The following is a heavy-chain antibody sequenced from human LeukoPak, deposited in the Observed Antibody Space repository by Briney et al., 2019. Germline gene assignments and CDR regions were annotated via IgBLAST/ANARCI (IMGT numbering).Heavy chain of an antibody. D-gene: IGHD6-19*01. J-gene: IGHJ4*02. CDR1: GGTFSSYA. V-gene: IGHV1-69*06. Sequence: ASVKVSCKASGGTFSSYAISWVRQAPGQGLEWMGGITPIFGTANYAQKFQGRVTITADKSTSTAYMELSSLRSEDTAVYYCARASIAVAGRGIDYWGQGTLVTVSS. CDR3: ARASIAVAGRGIDY. CDR2: ITPIFGTA.